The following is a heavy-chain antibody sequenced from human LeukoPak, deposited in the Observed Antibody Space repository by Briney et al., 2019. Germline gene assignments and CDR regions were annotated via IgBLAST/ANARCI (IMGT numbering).Heavy chain of an antibody. D-gene: IGHD2-15*01. CDR1: GYSISSVYY. CDR3: ARDREDYSYWYFDL. CDR2: IYYSGST. J-gene: IGHJ2*01. V-gene: IGHV4-38-2*02. Sequence: SRTLSLTCNVSGYSISSVYYWGWIRQSPGKGLEWIGSIYYSGSTYYNPSLKSRVTISVDTSKNQFSLKLSSVTAADTAVYYCARDREDYSYWYFDLWGRGTLVTVSS.